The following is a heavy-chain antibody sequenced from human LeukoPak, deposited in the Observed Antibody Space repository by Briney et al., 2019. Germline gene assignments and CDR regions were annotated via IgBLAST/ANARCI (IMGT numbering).Heavy chain of an antibody. D-gene: IGHD6-19*01. J-gene: IGHJ5*02. V-gene: IGHV1-18*01. CDR1: GFIFTKYG. CDR2: ISGYNGDT. Sequence: ASVKVSCKASGFIFTKYGISWVRQAPGQGLEWVGWISGYNGDTSYAQKLQGRVTMTTDTSTTTAYMELRSLRSDDTAFYYCARDPSNTSGWKTWFDTWGQGTLVTVSS. CDR3: ARDPSNTSGWKTWFDT.